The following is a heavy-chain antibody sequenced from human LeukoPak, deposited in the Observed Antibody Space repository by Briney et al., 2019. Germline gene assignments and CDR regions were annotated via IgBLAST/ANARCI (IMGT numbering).Heavy chain of an antibody. CDR1: GGSISSGDYY. Sequence: SQPLSLTCTVSGGSISSGDYYWSWIRQPPGKGLEWIGYIYYSGSTYYNPSLKSRVTISVDTSKNQFSLKLSSVTAADTAVYYCARAWGDYYGMDVWGKGTTVTVSS. CDR2: IYYSGST. D-gene: IGHD1-26*01. J-gene: IGHJ6*04. V-gene: IGHV4-30-4*01. CDR3: ARAWGDYYGMDV.